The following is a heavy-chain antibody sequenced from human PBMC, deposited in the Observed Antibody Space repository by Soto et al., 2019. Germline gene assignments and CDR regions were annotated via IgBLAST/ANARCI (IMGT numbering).Heavy chain of an antibody. CDR1: GGSISSGGYY. D-gene: IGHD2-8*01. CDR2: IYYSGST. CDR3: ARERADAKYFDY. V-gene: IGHV4-31*03. J-gene: IGHJ4*02. Sequence: SGTLSLTCTVSGGSISSGGYYWSWIRQHPGKGLEWIGYIYYSGSTYYNPSLKSRVTISVDTSKNQFSLKLSSVTAADTAVYYCARERADAKYFDYWGQGTLVTVSS.